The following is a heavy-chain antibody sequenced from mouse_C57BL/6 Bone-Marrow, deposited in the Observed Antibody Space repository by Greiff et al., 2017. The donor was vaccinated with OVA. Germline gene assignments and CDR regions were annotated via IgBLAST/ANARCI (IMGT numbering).Heavy chain of an antibody. J-gene: IGHJ3*01. Sequence: DVKLQESGGGLVKPGGSLKLSCAASGFTFSSYAMSWVRQTPEKRLEWVATISDGGSYTYYPDNVKGRFTISRDNAKNNLYLQMSHLKSEDTAMYYCARGNYGPWFAYWGQGTLVTVSA. CDR1: GFTFSSYA. D-gene: IGHD1-1*01. CDR3: ARGNYGPWFAY. CDR2: ISDGGSYT. V-gene: IGHV5-4*03.